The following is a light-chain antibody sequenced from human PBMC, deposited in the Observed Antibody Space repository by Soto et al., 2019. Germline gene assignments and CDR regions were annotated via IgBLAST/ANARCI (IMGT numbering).Light chain of an antibody. CDR3: GTWDSSLSAPV. J-gene: IGLJ2*01. Sequence: QSVLTQPPSVSTAPGQKVTISCSGSSSNIGNNYVSWYQQLPGTAPKLLIYDNNKRPSGIPDRFSGSKSGTSATLGITGLQTGDEADYYCGTWDSSLSAPVFGGGTNLTVL. CDR2: DNN. CDR1: SSNIGNNY. V-gene: IGLV1-51*01.